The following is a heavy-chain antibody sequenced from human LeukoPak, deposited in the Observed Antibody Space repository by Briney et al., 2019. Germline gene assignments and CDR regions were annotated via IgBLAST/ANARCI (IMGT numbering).Heavy chain of an antibody. J-gene: IGHJ3*01. D-gene: IGHD6-13*01. CDR2: INSDGSAT. V-gene: IGHV3-74*03. CDR3: ARGTAGAFDL. Sequence: GGSLRLSCTASGFTFSSYGMHWVRQAPGKGLVWVSRINSDGSATTYADSVKGRFTVSRDNAKNTVYLQMNSLGAEDTAVYYCARGTAGAFDLWGRGTRVTVSS. CDR1: GFTFSSYG.